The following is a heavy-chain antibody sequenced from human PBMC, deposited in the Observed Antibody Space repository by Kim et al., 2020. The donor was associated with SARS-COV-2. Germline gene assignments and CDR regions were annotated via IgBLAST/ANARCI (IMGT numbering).Heavy chain of an antibody. J-gene: IGHJ6*02. D-gene: IGHD6-13*01. Sequence: SVKVSCKASGGTFSSYAISWVRQAPGQGLEWMGGIIPIFGTANYAQKFQGRVTITADESTSTAYMELSSLRSEDTAVYYCARTRQQLVRSGSYYDYYYGMDVWGQGTTVTVSS. V-gene: IGHV1-69*13. CDR3: ARTRQQLVRSGSYYDYYYGMDV. CDR1: GGTFSSYA. CDR2: IIPIFGTA.